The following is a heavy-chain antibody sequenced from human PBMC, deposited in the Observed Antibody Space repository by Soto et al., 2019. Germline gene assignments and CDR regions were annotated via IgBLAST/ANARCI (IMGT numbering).Heavy chain of an antibody. CDR2: IGPSGAT. J-gene: IGHJ4*02. V-gene: IGHV4-34*01. Sequence: QVQLQQWGAGLLKPSETLSLPCGVSGGPLRAYNWSWIRLAPGAGLEWIGEIGPSGATHYNPSLRRRVTTAQDMSKSQFALRLTSVTAADTAVYHGARNGGGSHYAVDYWGQGALITVSS. D-gene: IGHD1-26*01. CDR1: GGPLRAYN. CDR3: ARNGGGSHYAVDY.